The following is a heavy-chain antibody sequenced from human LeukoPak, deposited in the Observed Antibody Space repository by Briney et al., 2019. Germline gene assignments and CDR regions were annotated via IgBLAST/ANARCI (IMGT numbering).Heavy chain of an antibody. CDR1: GGSISSYY. Sequence: PSETLSLTCTVSGGSISSYYWSWIRQPPGKGLEWIGYIYTSGSTNYNPSLKSRVTISVDTSKNQFSLKLSSVTAADTAVYYCARLERRYNWFDPWGQGTLVTVSS. CDR2: IYTSGST. D-gene: IGHD1-1*01. J-gene: IGHJ5*02. V-gene: IGHV4-4*09. CDR3: ARLERRYNWFDP.